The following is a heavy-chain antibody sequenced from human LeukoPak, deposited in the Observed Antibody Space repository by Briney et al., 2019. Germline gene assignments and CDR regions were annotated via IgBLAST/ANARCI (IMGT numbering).Heavy chain of an antibody. J-gene: IGHJ4*02. V-gene: IGHV3-49*03. CDR2: IRTKAYGGTA. CDR3: SRGDGWCDY. Sequence: GGSLRLSCTVSGISFGDNAMSWLRQAPGKGLEWVGFIRTKAYGGTAEYAASVKGRFTISRDDSKSIAYLHMNGLKTEDTAVYYCSRGDGWCDYWGQGTLVTVSS. D-gene: IGHD6-19*01. CDR1: GISFGDNA.